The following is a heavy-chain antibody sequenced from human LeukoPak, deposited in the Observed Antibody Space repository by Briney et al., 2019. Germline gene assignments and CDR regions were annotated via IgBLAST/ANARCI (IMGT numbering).Heavy chain of an antibody. Sequence: SETLSLTCTVSGGSISSSSYYWGWIRQPPGKGLEWIGSIYYSGSTYYNPSLKSRVTISVDTSKNQFSLKLSSVTAADTAVYYCAGHATYYYDSSGPLDYWGQGTLVTVSS. CDR2: IYYSGST. D-gene: IGHD3-22*01. CDR3: AGHATYYYDSSGPLDY. CDR1: GGSISSSSYY. J-gene: IGHJ4*02. V-gene: IGHV4-39*01.